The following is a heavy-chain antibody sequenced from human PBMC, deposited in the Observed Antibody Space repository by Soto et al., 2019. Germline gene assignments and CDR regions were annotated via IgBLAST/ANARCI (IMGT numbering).Heavy chain of an antibody. J-gene: IGHJ6*02. CDR2: IYHSGST. CDR1: GGSISSGGYS. CDR3: ARIDGPYYYYGMDV. V-gene: IGHV4-30-2*01. Sequence: LSLTCAVSGGSISSGGYSWSWIRQPPGKGLEWIGYIYHSGSTYYNPSLKSRVTISVDRSKNQFSLKLSSVTAADTAVHYCARIDGPYYYYGMDVWGQGTTVTVSS.